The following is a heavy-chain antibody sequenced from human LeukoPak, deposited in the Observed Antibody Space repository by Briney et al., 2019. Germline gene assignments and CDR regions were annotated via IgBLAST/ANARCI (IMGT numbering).Heavy chain of an antibody. Sequence: GESLKISCKGSGYSFTNYWIGWVRQMPGKGLEWMGIIYPDDSDTRYNPSFQGQVTISADKSISTAYLQWSSLKASDTATYYCARAREYYAMDVWGKGTTVTVSS. CDR2: IYPDDSDT. V-gene: IGHV5-51*01. J-gene: IGHJ6*04. CDR3: ARAREYYAMDV. CDR1: GYSFTNYW.